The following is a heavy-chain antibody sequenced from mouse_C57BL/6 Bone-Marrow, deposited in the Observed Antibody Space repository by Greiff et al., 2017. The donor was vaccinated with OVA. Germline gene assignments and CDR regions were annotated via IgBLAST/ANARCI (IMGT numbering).Heavy chain of an antibody. V-gene: IGHV1-52*01. CDR1: GYTFTSYW. CDR2: IDPSDSET. D-gene: IGHD1-1*01. CDR3: ARYNYGSPWFAY. J-gene: IGHJ3*01. Sequence: QVQLQQPGAELVRPGSSVKLSCKASGYTFTSYWMQWVKQRPIQGLEWIGNIDPSDSETHYNQKFKDKATLTVDKSSSTAYMQLSSLTSEDSAVYYCARYNYGSPWFAYWGQGTLVTVSA.